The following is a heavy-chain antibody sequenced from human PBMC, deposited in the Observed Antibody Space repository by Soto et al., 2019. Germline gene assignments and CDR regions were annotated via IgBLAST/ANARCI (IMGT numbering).Heavy chain of an antibody. Sequence: QPQLQESGPGLVKPSETLSLTCTVSGGSISSSSYYWGWIRQPPGKGLEWIGSIYYSGSTYYNPSLKSRVTISVDTSKNQFSLKLSSVTAADTAVYYCARISAAAEDYWGQGTLVTVSS. CDR2: IYYSGST. J-gene: IGHJ4*02. V-gene: IGHV4-39*01. CDR1: GGSISSSSYY. CDR3: ARISAAAEDY. D-gene: IGHD6-13*01.